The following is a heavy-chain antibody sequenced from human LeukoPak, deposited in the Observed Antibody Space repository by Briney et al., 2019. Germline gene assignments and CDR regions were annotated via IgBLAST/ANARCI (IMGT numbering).Heavy chain of an antibody. CDR3: ARDCTGIAVAGTCYYYYGMDV. CDR2: IKQDGSEK. J-gene: IGHJ6*02. CDR1: GFTFSSYW. V-gene: IGHV3-7*01. Sequence: GGSLRPSCAASGFTFSSYWMSWVRQAPGKGLEWVANIKQDGSEKYYVDSVKGRFTISRDNAKNSLYLQMNSLRAEDTAVYYCARDCTGIAVAGTCYYYYGMDVWGQGTTVTVSS. D-gene: IGHD6-19*01.